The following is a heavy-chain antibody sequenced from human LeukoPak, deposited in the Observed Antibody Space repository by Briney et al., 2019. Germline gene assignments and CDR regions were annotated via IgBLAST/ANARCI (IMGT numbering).Heavy chain of an antibody. Sequence: ASVKVSCKASGYTFTSYYMHWVRQAPGQGVEWMGIINPSGGSTSYAQKFQGRVTMTRDTSTSTVYMELSSLRSEDTAVYYCARDRTMVRGVHYYYYYMDVWGKGTTATVSS. V-gene: IGHV1-46*01. D-gene: IGHD3-10*01. CDR1: GYTFTSYY. CDR2: INPSGGST. CDR3: ARDRTMVRGVHYYYYYMDV. J-gene: IGHJ6*03.